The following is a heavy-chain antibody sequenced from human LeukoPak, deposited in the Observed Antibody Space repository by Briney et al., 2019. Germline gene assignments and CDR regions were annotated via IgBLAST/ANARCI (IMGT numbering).Heavy chain of an antibody. V-gene: IGHV3-7*01. CDR1: GFTFSSYW. CDR3: ARGIDNYYYYMDV. J-gene: IGHJ6*03. Sequence: PGGSLRLSCAASGFTFSSYWMSWVRQAPGKGLEWVANIKQDGSEKYYVDSVKGRFTISRDNAKNSLYLQMNSLRAEDTAVYYYARGIDNYYYYMDVWGKGTTVTVSS. CDR2: IKQDGSEK.